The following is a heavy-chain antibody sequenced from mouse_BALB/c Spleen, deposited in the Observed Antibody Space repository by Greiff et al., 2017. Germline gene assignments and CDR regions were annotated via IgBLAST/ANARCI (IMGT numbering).Heavy chain of an antibody. V-gene: IGHV3-6*02. CDR2: ISYDGSN. CDR1: GYSITSGYY. Sequence: ESGPGLVKPSQSLSLTCSVTGYSITSGYYWNWIRQFPGNKLEWMGYISYDGSNNYNPSLKNRISITRDTSKNQFFLKLNSVTTEDTATYYCARSDMITTVAMDYWGQGTSVTVSS. CDR3: ARSDMITTVAMDY. J-gene: IGHJ4*01. D-gene: IGHD2-4*01.